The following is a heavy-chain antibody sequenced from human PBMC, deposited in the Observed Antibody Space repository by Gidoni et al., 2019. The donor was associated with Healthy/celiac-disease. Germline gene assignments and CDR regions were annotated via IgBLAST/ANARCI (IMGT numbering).Heavy chain of an antibody. CDR1: GGSFSGYY. V-gene: IGHV4-34*01. CDR3: ARRSSDAFDI. Sequence: QVQLQQWGAGRLKPSETLSLTCAVYGGSFSGYYWSWIRQPPGKGLEWIGEINHRGSTNDNPSLKSRVTISVDTSKNQFSLKLSSVTAADTAVYYCARRSSDAFDIWGQGTMVTVSS. J-gene: IGHJ3*02. CDR2: INHRGST.